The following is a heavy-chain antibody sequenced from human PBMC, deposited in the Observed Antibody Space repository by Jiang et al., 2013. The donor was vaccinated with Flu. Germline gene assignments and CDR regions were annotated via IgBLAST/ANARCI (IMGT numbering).Heavy chain of an antibody. CDR2: ITTNNGGT. CDR1: GYTFTAYW. J-gene: IGHJ3*01. Sequence: SGAEVKKPGASVKVSCKASGYTFTAYWVHWVRQAPGQGLEWMGWITTNNGGTNYAQKFQGRVTMTRDTSISTVYMELSSLESDDTAVYYCARGGAHHGFDLWGQGQWSPSLQ. D-gene: IGHD1-14*01. CDR3: ARGGAHHGFDL. V-gene: IGHV1-2*02.